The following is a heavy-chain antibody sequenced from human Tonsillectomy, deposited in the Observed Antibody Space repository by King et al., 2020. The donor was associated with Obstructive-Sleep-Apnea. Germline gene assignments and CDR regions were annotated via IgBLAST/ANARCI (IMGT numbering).Heavy chain of an antibody. CDR3: ARGSGNYYDSSGYYYPFDY. Sequence: VQLVESGEGLVQAGGSLRLSCTASGFTVSSNYMSWVRQAPGKGLEWVSVIYSGGSTYYADSVKGRFTISRHNSKNTVYLQMNSLRTEETAVYFCARGSGNYYDSSGYYYPFDYWGQGTLVTVSS. CDR2: IYSGGST. D-gene: IGHD3-22*01. V-gene: IGHV3-53*04. J-gene: IGHJ4*02. CDR1: GFTVSSNY.